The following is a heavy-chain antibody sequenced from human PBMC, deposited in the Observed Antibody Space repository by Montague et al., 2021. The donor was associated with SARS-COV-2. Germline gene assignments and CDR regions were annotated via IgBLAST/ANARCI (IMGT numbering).Heavy chain of an antibody. CDR3: ARAHDGYYASTGLYEGYYFDS. CDR1: GYSFTSYW. V-gene: IGHV5-51*01. J-gene: IGHJ4*02. CDR2: IYPGDSDT. Sequence: QSGAEVKKPGESLKISCKGSGYSFTSYWIGWVRQMPGKGLEWMGIIYPGDSDTRYSPSFQGQVTISADKSISTAYLQWSSLRASDTAMYYCARAHDGYYASTGLYEGYYFDSWGRGTLVAVSS. D-gene: IGHD3-22*01.